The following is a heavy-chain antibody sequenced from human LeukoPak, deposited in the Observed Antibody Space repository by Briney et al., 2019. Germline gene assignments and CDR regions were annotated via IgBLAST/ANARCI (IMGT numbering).Heavy chain of an antibody. CDR3: ARGDDSSGYYYSDFFDY. D-gene: IGHD3-22*01. CDR2: IYYSGST. J-gene: IGHJ4*02. CDR1: GGSISSGGYY. V-gene: IGHV4-31*03. Sequence: SETLSLTCTVSGGSISSGGYYWRWIRQHPGKGLEWIGYIYYSGSTYYNPSLKSRVTISVDTSKSQFSLKLSSVTAADTAVYYCARGDDSSGYYYSDFFDYWGQGTLVTVSS.